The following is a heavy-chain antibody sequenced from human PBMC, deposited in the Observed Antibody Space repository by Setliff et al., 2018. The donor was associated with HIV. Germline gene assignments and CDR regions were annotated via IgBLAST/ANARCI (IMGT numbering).Heavy chain of an antibody. CDR2: IDSNNGNT. V-gene: IGHV1-2*02. D-gene: IGHD6-19*01. CDR3: ARDEVIEVAGDFDD. Sequence: ASVKVSCKASGYSLSTYAISWVRQAPGQGLEWMGWIDSNNGNTNYAQKFQGRVTMTRDTSSSTAYMELSRLRSDDTAVYYCARDEVIEVAGDFDDWGQGTLVTVSS. J-gene: IGHJ4*02. CDR1: GYSLSTYA.